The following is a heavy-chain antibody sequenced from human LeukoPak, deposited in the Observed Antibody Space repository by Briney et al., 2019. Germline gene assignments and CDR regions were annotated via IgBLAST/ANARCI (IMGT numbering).Heavy chain of an antibody. D-gene: IGHD2-15*01. J-gene: IGHJ5*02. CDR3: ATSRYCSGGSCYAFDP. CDR2: FDPEDGET. CDR1: GYTLTELS. V-gene: IGHV1-24*01. Sequence: ASVKVSCKVSGYTLTELSMHWVRQAPGKGLEWMGGFDPEDGETIYAQKFQGRVTMTEDTSTDTAYMELSSLRSEDTAVYYCATSRYCSGGSCYAFDPWGQGTLVTVSS.